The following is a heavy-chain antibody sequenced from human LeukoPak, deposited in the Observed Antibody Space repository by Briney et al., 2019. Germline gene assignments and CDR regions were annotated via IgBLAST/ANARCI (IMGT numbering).Heavy chain of an antibody. CDR2: IYYSGST. CDR3: ARRIPAAGHSSYYFDS. J-gene: IGHJ4*02. CDR1: VDSTRRYY. V-gene: IGHV4-59*01. D-gene: IGHD6-13*01. Sequence: LSETLTLTPAVSVDSTRRYYWSWIREPPRKGVEWSGDIYYSGSTNYNARLKSRATIAVDTSKSQFSLKLSSVAAADTAVYYCARRIPAAGHSSYYFDSWGQGALVTVSS.